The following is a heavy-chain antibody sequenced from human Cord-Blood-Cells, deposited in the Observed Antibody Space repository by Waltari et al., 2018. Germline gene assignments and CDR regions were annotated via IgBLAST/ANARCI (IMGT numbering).Heavy chain of an antibody. V-gene: IGHV3-23*01. CDR3: AKEGRTTVTTRGAFDY. J-gene: IGHJ4*02. Sequence: EVQLLESGGGLVQPGGSLRLSCAASGFTFSSYAMSWVRQAPGKGLEWVAAISGSGGSTYYADSVKGRFTISRDKSKNTLYLQMNSLRAEDTAVYYCAKEGRTTVTTRGAFDYWGQGTLVTVSS. CDR2: ISGSGGST. D-gene: IGHD4-17*01. CDR1: GFTFSSYA.